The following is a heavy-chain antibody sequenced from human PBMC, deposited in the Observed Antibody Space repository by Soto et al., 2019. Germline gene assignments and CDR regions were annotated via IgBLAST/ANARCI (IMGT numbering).Heavy chain of an antibody. CDR3: AKTRSIFQLLYRTFDY. CDR2: ISTSGENA. CDR1: GFTFSNCA. D-gene: IGHD2-2*02. J-gene: IGHJ4*02. V-gene: IGHV3-23*01. Sequence: PGGSLRLSCAASGFTFSNCAMNWVRQAPGKGLEWVSAISTSGENAYYADSVRGRFTISRDNSKNTLYLQMNNLRAEDSAVYYCAKTRSIFQLLYRTFDYWGQGTLVTVSS.